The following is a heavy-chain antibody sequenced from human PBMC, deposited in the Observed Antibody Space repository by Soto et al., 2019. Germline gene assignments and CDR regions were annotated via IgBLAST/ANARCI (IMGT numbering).Heavy chain of an antibody. V-gene: IGHV1-46*01. CDR2: INPSGGST. Sequence: ASVKVSCKASGYTFTSYYMHWVRQAPGQGLEWMGIINPSGGSTSYAQKFQGRVTMTRDTSTSTVYMELSSLRSEDTAVYYCARSPPDTAMVPSRGHFDYWGQGTLVTVSS. D-gene: IGHD5-18*01. CDR1: GYTFTSYY. J-gene: IGHJ4*02. CDR3: ARSPPDTAMVPSRGHFDY.